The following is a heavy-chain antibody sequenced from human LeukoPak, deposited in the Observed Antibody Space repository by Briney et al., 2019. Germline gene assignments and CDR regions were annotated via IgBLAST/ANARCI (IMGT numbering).Heavy chain of an antibody. CDR2: IYHSGST. J-gene: IGHJ5*02. Sequence: SETLSLTCTVSGYSISSGYYWGWIRQPTGKGLEWIGSIYHSGSTYYNPSLKSRVTISVDTSKNQFSLKLSSVTAADTAVYYCARDFEASIAAAGPFDPWGQGTLVTVSS. V-gene: IGHV4-38-2*02. D-gene: IGHD6-13*01. CDR3: ARDFEASIAAAGPFDP. CDR1: GYSISSGYY.